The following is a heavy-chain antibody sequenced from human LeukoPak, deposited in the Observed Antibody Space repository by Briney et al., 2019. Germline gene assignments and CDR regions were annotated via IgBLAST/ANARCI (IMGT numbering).Heavy chain of an antibody. Sequence: SETLSLTCTVSGGSISSSSYYWGWIRQPPGKGLEWIGSIYYSGSTYYNPSLKSRVTISVDTSKNQFSLKLSSVTAADTAVYYCARAPYSSSWYFNYWGQGTLVTVSS. CDR2: IYYSGST. CDR3: ARAPYSSSWYFNY. D-gene: IGHD6-13*01. CDR1: GGSISSSSYY. J-gene: IGHJ4*02. V-gene: IGHV4-39*07.